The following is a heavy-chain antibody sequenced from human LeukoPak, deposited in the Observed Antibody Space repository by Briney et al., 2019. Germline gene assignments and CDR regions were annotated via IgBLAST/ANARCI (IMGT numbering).Heavy chain of an antibody. CDR1: GYTFSNYI. CDR2: INTYTGNP. Sequence: ASVKVSCKASGYTFSNYIMNWVRQAPGQGLEWVGWINTYTGNPTYAQGFTGRFVFSLDTSVSTAYLQISSLKAEGTAVYYCARFGSSSWYDYWGQGTLVTVSS. J-gene: IGHJ4*02. CDR3: ARFGSSSWYDY. V-gene: IGHV7-4-1*02. D-gene: IGHD6-13*01.